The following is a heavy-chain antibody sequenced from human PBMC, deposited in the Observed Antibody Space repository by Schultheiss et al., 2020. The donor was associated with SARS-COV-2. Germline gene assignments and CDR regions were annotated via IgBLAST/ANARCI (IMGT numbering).Heavy chain of an antibody. CDR2: ISSSSSYI. V-gene: IGHV3-21*04. D-gene: IGHD5-18*01. Sequence: GGSLRLSCAASGFTFSSYGMNWVRQAPGKGLEWVSSISSSSSYIYYADSVKGRFTISRDNAKNSLYLQMNSLSAEDAAVYYCGQRRYSFAYGFWGQGTLVTVAS. CDR1: GFTFSSYG. J-gene: IGHJ4*02. CDR3: GQRRYSFAYGF.